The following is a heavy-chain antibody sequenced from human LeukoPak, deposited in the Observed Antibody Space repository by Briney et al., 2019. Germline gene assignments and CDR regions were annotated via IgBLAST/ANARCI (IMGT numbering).Heavy chain of an antibody. Sequence: SETLSLTCAVYGGSFSGYYWSWIRQPPGKGLEWIGEINHSGSTNYNPSLKSRVTISVDTSKNQFSLKLSSVTAADTAVYCCARNRRYWGQGTLVTVSS. CDR3: ARNRRY. CDR1: GGSFSGYY. J-gene: IGHJ4*02. CDR2: INHSGST. V-gene: IGHV4-34*01.